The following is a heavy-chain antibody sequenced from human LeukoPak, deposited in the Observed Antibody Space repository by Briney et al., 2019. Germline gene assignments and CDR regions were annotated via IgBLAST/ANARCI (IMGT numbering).Heavy chain of an antibody. CDR1: GFTFSSNW. CDR3: ARGSSWYFDY. CDR2: IKQDGSQK. J-gene: IGHJ4*02. V-gene: IGHV3-7*01. D-gene: IGHD6-13*01. Sequence: GGSLRLSCAASGFTFSSNWMSWVRQAPGKGLEWVDNIKQDGSQKYYVDSVKGRFTISRDNAKNSLYLQMNSLRAEDTAVYYCARGSSWYFDYWGQGTLVTVSS.